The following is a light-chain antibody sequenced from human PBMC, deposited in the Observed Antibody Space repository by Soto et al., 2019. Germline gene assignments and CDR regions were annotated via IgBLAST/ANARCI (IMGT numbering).Light chain of an antibody. V-gene: IGLV3-21*02. CDR1: NLGSRK. CDR2: DNT. J-gene: IGLJ1*01. Sequence: SYVLTQPPSVSVAPGQTARITCGGSNLGSRKVHWYQQKPGQARKLVVYDNTDRPSGIPDRFSASNSGNTATLTISGVEAGDDADYYCQVWDTTSDLPVFGPGTKLTVL. CDR3: QVWDTTSDLPV.